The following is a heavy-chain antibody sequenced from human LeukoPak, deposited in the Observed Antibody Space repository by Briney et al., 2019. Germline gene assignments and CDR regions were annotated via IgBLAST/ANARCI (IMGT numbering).Heavy chain of an antibody. CDR2: IIPIFGTA. D-gene: IGHD3-22*01. CDR1: GGTFSSYA. CDR3: ARDPYYYDSSGLGDY. J-gene: IGHJ4*02. V-gene: IGHV1-69*05. Sequence: SVKVSCKASGGTFSSYAISWVRQAPGQGLEWMGRIIPIFGTANYAQKFQGRVTITTDESTSTAYMELSSLRSEDTAVYYCARDPYYYDSSGLGDYWGQGTLVTVSS.